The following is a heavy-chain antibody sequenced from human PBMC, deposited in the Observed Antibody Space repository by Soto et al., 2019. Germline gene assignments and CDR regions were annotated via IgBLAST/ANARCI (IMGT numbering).Heavy chain of an antibody. CDR2: ISAYNGNT. CDR1: GYTFTSYG. D-gene: IGHD6-19*01. Sequence: ASVKVSCKASGYTFTSYGISWVRQAPGQGLEWMGWISAYNGNTNYAQKLQGRVTMTTDTSTSTAYMELRSLRSDDTAVYYCARSIAVAGTWKYFQHRGQGTMVTVSS. V-gene: IGHV1-18*01. CDR3: ARSIAVAGTWKYFQH. J-gene: IGHJ1*01.